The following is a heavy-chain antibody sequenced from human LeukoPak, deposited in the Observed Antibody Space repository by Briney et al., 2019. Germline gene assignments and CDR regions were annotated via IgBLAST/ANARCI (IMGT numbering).Heavy chain of an antibody. D-gene: IGHD1-26*01. Sequence: PGGSLRLSCAASGFTFDDYAMHWVRQAPGKGLEWVSGISWNSGSIGYADSVKGRFTISRDNSKNTLYLQMNSLRAEDTAVYYCAKSSREWELLRALDYWGQGTLVTVSS. CDR3: AKSSREWELLRALDY. CDR2: ISWNSGSI. J-gene: IGHJ4*02. CDR1: GFTFDDYA. V-gene: IGHV3-9*01.